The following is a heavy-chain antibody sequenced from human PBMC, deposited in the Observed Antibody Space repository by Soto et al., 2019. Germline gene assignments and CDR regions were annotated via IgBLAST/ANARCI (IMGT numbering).Heavy chain of an antibody. D-gene: IGHD2-8*01. CDR3: ARQGIVLMVYAIEYNWFDP. J-gene: IGHJ5*02. Sequence: PSETLSLTCTVSGGSISSSSYYWGWIRQPPGKGLEWIGSIYYSGSTYYNPSLKSRVTISVDTSKNQFSLKLSSVTAADTAVYYCARQGIVLMVYAIEYNWFDPWGQGTLVTVSS. CDR2: IYYSGST. CDR1: GGSISSSSYY. V-gene: IGHV4-39*01.